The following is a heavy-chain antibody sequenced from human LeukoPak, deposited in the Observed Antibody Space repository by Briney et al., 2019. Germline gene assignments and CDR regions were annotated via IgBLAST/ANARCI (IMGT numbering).Heavy chain of an antibody. CDR2: IYSSGST. CDR1: GFTLSSNY. J-gene: IGHJ3*02. D-gene: IGHD4-17*01. CDR3: ARHLSGDDI. V-gene: IGHV3-53*01. Sequence: PGGSLRLSCAASGFTLSSNYMTWVRQAPGKGLEWVSIIYSSGSTYYADSVKGRLTISRDNSKNTLYLQMNSLRDEDTAVYYCARHLSGDDIWGQGTMVTVSS.